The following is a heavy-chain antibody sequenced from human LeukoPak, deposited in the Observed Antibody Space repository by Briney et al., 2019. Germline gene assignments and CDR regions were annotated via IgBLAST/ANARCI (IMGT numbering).Heavy chain of an antibody. CDR3: AREAAVAAYYFDY. CDR2: IDPSDSYT. CDR1: GYSFTSYW. D-gene: IGHD6-19*01. V-gene: IGHV5-10-1*01. Sequence: GESLKISCKCSGYSFTSYWISWVRQMPGKGLEWMGRIDPSDSYTNYSPSFQGHVTISADKSISSAYLQWSSLKASDTAMYYCAREAAVAAYYFDYWGQGTLVTVSS. J-gene: IGHJ4*02.